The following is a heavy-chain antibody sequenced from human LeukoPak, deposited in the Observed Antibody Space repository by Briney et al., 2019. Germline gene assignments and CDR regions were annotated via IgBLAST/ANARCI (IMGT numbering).Heavy chain of an antibody. CDR2: IYYSGSA. D-gene: IGHD1-26*01. CDR3: AREDRVVGATWGIGAFDI. J-gene: IGHJ3*02. CDR1: GGSISSYY. Sequence: PSETLSLTCTVSGGSISSYYWSWIRQPPGKGLEWIGYIYYSGSANYNPSLRSRVTISVDTSKNQFSLKLSSVTAADTAVYYCAREDRVVGATWGIGAFDIWGQGTMVTVSS. V-gene: IGHV4-59*12.